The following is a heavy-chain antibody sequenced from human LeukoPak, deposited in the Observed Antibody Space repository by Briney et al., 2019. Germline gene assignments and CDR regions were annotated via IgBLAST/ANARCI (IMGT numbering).Heavy chain of an antibody. CDR2: ISNSGDKT. J-gene: IGHJ3*01. CDR3: ASRYIYGDFGRLDAFDV. D-gene: IGHD4-17*01. CDR1: GFTSSRFA. Sequence: GGSLRLSCAVSGFTSSRFAMSWVRQAPGKGLEWVSSISNSGDKTFYADSVKGRFTISRDNSKNTLYQQMNSQRAEDTAVYYCASRYIYGDFGRLDAFDVWGQGTMVTVS. V-gene: IGHV3-23*01.